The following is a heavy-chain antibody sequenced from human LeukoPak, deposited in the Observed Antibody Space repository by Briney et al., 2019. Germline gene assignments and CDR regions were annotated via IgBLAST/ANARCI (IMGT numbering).Heavy chain of an antibody. V-gene: IGHV4-34*01. CDR3: ARGGSWYFDY. Sequence: SETLSLTCTVSGGSISPYYWSWVRQPPGKGLEWIGEIYHSGSTNYNPSLKSRVTISVDKSKNHFSLKLSSVTAADTAVYYCARGGSWYFDYWGQGTLVTVSS. D-gene: IGHD6-13*01. CDR1: GGSISPYY. CDR2: IYHSGST. J-gene: IGHJ4*02.